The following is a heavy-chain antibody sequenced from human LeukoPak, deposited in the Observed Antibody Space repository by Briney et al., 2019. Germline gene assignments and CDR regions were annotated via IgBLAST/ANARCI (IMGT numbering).Heavy chain of an antibody. CDR1: GFTFSSYA. CDR3: AKATTGYSSSWYDQVYYYYGMDV. D-gene: IGHD6-13*01. V-gene: IGHV3-23*01. CDR2: ISGSGGST. J-gene: IGHJ6*02. Sequence: GGSLRLSCAASGFTFSSYAMSWVRQAPGKGLEWVSAISGSGGSTYYADSVKGRFTISRDNSKNTLYLQMNSLRAEDTAVYYCAKATTGYSSSWYDQVYYYYGMDVWGQGTTVTVSS.